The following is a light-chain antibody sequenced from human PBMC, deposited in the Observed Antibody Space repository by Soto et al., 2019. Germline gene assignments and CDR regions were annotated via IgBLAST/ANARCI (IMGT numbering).Light chain of an antibody. CDR1: QSVLYSSNNKND. CDR2: WAS. V-gene: IGKV4-1*01. CDR3: QQYYSTAPT. J-gene: IGKJ2*01. Sequence: DIVMTQSPDSLAVSLGERATINCKSSQSVLYSSNNKNDLAWYQQKPGQPPKMVIYWASTRESGVPDRFSGSGSGTDFTLTISSLQAEDVAVYYCQQYYSTAPTFGQGTKLEIK.